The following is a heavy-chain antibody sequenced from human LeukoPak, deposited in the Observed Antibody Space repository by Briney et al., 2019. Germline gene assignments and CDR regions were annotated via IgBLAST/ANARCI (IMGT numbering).Heavy chain of an antibody. Sequence: SETLSLTCAVQGASLRGSYWSWIRQPPGKGLQWIGQIDHSGSTHSIPSLKSRVTISLDTSQSQVSLKVNSVTAADTAVYFCARGGNGWYFDLWGRGTLVTDSS. CDR1: GASLRGSY. CDR2: IDHSGST. D-gene: IGHD1-14*01. V-gene: IGHV4-34*01. J-gene: IGHJ2*01. CDR3: ARGGNGWYFDL.